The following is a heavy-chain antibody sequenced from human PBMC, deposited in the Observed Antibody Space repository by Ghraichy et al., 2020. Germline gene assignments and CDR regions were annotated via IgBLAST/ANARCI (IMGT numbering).Heavy chain of an antibody. CDR2: ISSSSSYI. V-gene: IGHV3-21*01. Sequence: GESLNISCAASGFTFSSYSMNWVRQAPGKGLEWVSSISSSSSYIYYADSVKGRFTISRDNAKNSLYLQMNSLRAEDTAVYYCARDRQNAHTFYYYGSGSYYGMDVWSQGTTVTVSS. CDR1: GFTFSSYS. CDR3: ARDRQNAHTFYYYGSGSYYGMDV. D-gene: IGHD3-10*01. J-gene: IGHJ6*02.